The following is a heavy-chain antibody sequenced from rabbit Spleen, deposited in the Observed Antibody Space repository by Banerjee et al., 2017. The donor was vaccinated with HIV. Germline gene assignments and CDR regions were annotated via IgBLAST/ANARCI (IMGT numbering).Heavy chain of an antibody. D-gene: IGHD4-1*01. CDR2: MNTYTVKT. Sequence: QEQLVESGGGLFQPGGSLALTCQASGFSFSRDYVMCWVRQAPGKGLEWIGCMNTYTVKTVYATWTKGRFTVSKASSTPGALHMTSLTAADTATYSCARDLVGVIGWNFGLWGPGTLVTVS. J-gene: IGHJ4*01. V-gene: IGHV1S45*01. CDR3: ARDLVGVIGWNFGL. CDR1: GFSFSRDYV.